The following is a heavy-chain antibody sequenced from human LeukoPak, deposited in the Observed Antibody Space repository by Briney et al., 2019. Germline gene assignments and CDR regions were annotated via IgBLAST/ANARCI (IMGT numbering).Heavy chain of an antibody. CDR3: ARVAWRGELLPAFDY. CDR2: IYYSGST. D-gene: IGHD1-26*01. CDR1: GGSISSYY. V-gene: IGHV4-59*01. Sequence: SETLSLTCTVSGGSISSYYWSWIRQPPGKGLEWIGYIYYSGSTNYNPSLKSRVTISVDTSKNQFSLKLSSVTAADTAVYYCARVAWRGELLPAFDYWGQGTLVTVSS. J-gene: IGHJ4*02.